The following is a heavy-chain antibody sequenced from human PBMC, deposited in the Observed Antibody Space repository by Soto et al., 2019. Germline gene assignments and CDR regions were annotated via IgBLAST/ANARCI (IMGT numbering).Heavy chain of an antibody. Sequence: PXVSVKVSWRSFEYDVSNNWLGWTRQFPGKGLESTAMIYLADSHTQYSPSFQGQVTISADKSIITAYVQWSTLKASATAMYYSVTHGAINRLRGDPGFDYWGQGTLLTVSS. CDR2: IYLADSHT. D-gene: IGHD3-10*01. CDR3: VTHGAINRLRGDPGFDY. CDR1: EYDVSNNW. V-gene: IGHV5-51*01. J-gene: IGHJ4*02.